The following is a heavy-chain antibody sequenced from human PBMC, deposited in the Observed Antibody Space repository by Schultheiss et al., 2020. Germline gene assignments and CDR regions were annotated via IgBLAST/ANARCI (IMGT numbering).Heavy chain of an antibody. CDR3: AREEDMIVEDGAFDI. CDR2: IWYDGSNK. CDR1: GFTFSSYA. D-gene: IGHD3-22*01. Sequence: GESLKISCAASGFTFSSYAMSWVRQAPGKGLEWVAVIWYDGSNKYYADSVKGRFTISRDNSKNTLYLQMNSLRAEDTAVYYCAREEDMIVEDGAFDIWGQGTMGTVAS. V-gene: IGHV3-33*01. J-gene: IGHJ3*02.